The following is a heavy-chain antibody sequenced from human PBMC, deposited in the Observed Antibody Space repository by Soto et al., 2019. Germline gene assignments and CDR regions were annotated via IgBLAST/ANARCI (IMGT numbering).Heavy chain of an antibody. J-gene: IGHJ4*01. Sequence: SVPMLVNPTQTLTLTCTFSGFSLSTSGMRVSWIRQPPGKALEWLARIDWDDDKFYSTSLKTRLTISKDTSKNQVVLTMTNMDPVDTATYYCVRMSSSSGREVLDCSGKGTWVTVCS. CDR2: IDWDDDK. V-gene: IGHV2-70*04. D-gene: IGHD6-25*01. CDR1: GFSLSTSGMR. CDR3: VRMSSSSGREVLDC.